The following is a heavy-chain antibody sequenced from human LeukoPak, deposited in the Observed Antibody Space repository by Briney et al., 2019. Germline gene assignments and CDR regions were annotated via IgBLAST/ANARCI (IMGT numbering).Heavy chain of an antibody. CDR2: ISGSTYTT. J-gene: IGHJ5*02. D-gene: IGHD3-10*01. Sequence: GGTLRLSCAASGFTFSIYGMSWVRQAPGKGLEWVSAISGSTYTTYYGDSVKGRFIISRDNSKNTLYLQMDSLRAEDTAVYYCAKGGFGSGSYNWLDRWGQGTRVTVSS. V-gene: IGHV3-23*01. CDR1: GFTFSIYG. CDR3: AKGGFGSGSYNWLDR.